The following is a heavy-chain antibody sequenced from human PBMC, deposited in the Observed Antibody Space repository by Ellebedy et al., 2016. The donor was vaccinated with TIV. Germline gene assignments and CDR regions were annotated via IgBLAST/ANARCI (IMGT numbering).Heavy chain of an antibody. Sequence: AASVKVSCKASGGTFSSYAISWVRQAPGQGLEWMGRIIPILGIANYAQKFQGRVTITADKSTSTAYMELSSLRSEDTAVYYCAREHGDYGWFDPWGQGTLVTVSS. CDR3: AREHGDYGWFDP. D-gene: IGHD4-17*01. V-gene: IGHV1-69*04. CDR1: GGTFSSYA. CDR2: IIPILGIA. J-gene: IGHJ5*02.